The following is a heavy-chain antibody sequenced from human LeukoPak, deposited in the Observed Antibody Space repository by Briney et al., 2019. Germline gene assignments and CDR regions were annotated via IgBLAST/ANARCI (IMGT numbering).Heavy chain of an antibody. D-gene: IGHD1-1*01. CDR1: GFTFSSYE. V-gene: IGHV3-48*03. CDR2: IGGSGSTI. CDR3: ARDYPVGGTDAFDI. J-gene: IGHJ3*02. Sequence: GGSLRLSCAASGFTFSSYEMNWVRQAPGKGLEWVSYIGGSGSTIYYADSVKGRFTISRDNAKNSLYLQMNRLRGEDTAVYYCARDYPVGGTDAFDIWGQGTMVTVSS.